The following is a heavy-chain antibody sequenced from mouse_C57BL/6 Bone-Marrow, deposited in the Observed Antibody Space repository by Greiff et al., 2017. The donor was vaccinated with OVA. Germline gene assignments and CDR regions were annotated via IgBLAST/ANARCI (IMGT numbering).Heavy chain of an antibody. V-gene: IGHV3-6*01. CDR1: GYSITSGYY. D-gene: IGHD2-13*01. J-gene: IGHJ2*01. Sequence: EVKLVESGPGLVKPSQSLSLTCSVTGYSITSGYYWNWIRQFPGNKLEWMGYISYDGSNNYNPSLKNRISITRDTSKNQFFLKLNSVTTEDTATYYCARDMTGVFDYWGQGTTLTVSS. CDR2: ISYDGSN. CDR3: ARDMTGVFDY.